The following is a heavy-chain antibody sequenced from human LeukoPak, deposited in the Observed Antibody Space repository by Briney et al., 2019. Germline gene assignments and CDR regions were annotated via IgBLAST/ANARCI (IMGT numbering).Heavy chain of an antibody. CDR3: ARDGGVGDGYNYFDN. CDR1: GFTFSSYC. D-gene: IGHD5-24*01. J-gene: IGHJ4*02. V-gene: IGHV3-33*01. CDR2: KWYDGSHK. Sequence: PGGSLRLSCAASGFTFSSYCMHWVRQAPGKGLEWVAVKWYDGSHKYYADAVKGRFTISRDNSKNTLYLQMNSLRAEDTAVYYCARDGGVGDGYNYFDNWGQGTLVTVSS.